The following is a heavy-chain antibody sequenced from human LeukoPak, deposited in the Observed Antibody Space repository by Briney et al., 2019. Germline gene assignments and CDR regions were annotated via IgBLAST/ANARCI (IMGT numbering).Heavy chain of an antibody. D-gene: IGHD1-26*01. CDR1: GFTFSNYA. Sequence: PGGSLRLSCVASGFTFSNYALSWVRQAPGEGLEWVSAIGGSGDTTYYADSVKGRFTIPRDNSKNTLYLQMNSLRVEDTAVYYCAKMRYSGSYPFDYWGQGALVTVSS. CDR3: AKMRYSGSYPFDY. V-gene: IGHV3-23*01. CDR2: IGGSGDTT. J-gene: IGHJ4*02.